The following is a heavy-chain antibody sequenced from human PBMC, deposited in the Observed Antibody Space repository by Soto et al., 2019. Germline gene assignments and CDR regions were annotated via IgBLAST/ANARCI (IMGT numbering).Heavy chain of an antibody. CDR1: GYTFSDYY. CDR3: ASHYDMWSGYLSPVDY. CDR2: IDTSGTKI. J-gene: IGHJ4*02. V-gene: IGHV3-11*01. D-gene: IGHD3-3*01. Sequence: QVQLVASGGDLVKPGGSLRLSCAASGYTFSDYYMSWIRQAPGKGLEWISYIDTSGTKIYYADSVKGRFTITRDNAKNSLSLEMNSLRDEDTAVYYCASHYDMWSGYLSPVDYWGQGTLVTVSS.